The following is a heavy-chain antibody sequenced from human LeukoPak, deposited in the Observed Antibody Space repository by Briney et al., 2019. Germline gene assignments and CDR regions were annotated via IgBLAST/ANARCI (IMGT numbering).Heavy chain of an antibody. CDR3: AKEVTMIVVLTAHDY. CDR2: ISVSGDST. V-gene: IGHV3-23*01. CDR1: GFTFTNYA. D-gene: IGHD3-22*01. Sequence: GGSLRLSCAASGFTFTNYAMSWVRQAPGKGLEWVSSISVSGDSTYYADSVKGRFTTSRDNSKNTLYLQMNSLRAEDTAVYHCAKEVTMIVVLTAHDYWGQGTLVAVSS. J-gene: IGHJ4*02.